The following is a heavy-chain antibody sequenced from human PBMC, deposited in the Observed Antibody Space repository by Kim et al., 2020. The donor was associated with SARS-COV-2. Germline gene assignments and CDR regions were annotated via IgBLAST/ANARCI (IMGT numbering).Heavy chain of an antibody. Sequence: GGSLRLSCAASGFTVSSNYMSWVRQAPGKGLEWVSVIYSGGSTYYADSVKGRFTISRDNSKNTLYLQMNSLRAEDTAVYYCARVSLGSYGNHDAFDIWGQGTMVTVSS. CDR1: GFTVSSNY. CDR3: ARVSLGSYGNHDAFDI. D-gene: IGHD3-16*01. V-gene: IGHV3-53*01. J-gene: IGHJ3*02. CDR2: IYSGGST.